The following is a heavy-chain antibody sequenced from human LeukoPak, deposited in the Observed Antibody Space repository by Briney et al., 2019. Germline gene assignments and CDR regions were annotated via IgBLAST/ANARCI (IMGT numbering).Heavy chain of an antibody. CDR3: ARQNRKGAVAGSV. J-gene: IGHJ4*02. V-gene: IGHV4-39*01. CDR2: IYYSGST. CDR1: GGSISSSSYY. D-gene: IGHD6-19*01. Sequence: SETLSLTCTVSGGSISSSSYYWGWIRQPPGKGLEWIGSIYYSGSTYYNPSLKSQVTISVDTSKNQFSLKLSSVTAADTAVYYCARQNRKGAVAGSVWGQGTLVTVSS.